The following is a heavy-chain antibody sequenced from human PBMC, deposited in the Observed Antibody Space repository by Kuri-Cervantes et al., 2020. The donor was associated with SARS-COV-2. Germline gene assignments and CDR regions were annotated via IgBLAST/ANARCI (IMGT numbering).Heavy chain of an antibody. J-gene: IGHJ3*01. V-gene: IGHV4-34*01. CDR1: GGSFSGYY. Sequence: SETLSLTCAVYGGSFSGYYWSWIRQPPGKGLEWIGEINHSGSTNYNPSLKSRVTISVDTSKNQFSLKVTSMTAADTAVYYCARASTSIYGVLIALFSSNAFDVWGQGTMVTVSS. D-gene: IGHD3-3*02. CDR3: ARASTSIYGVLIALFSSNAFDV. CDR2: INHSGST.